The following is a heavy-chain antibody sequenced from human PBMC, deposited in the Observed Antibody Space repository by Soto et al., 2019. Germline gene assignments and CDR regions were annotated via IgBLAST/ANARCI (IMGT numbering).Heavy chain of an antibody. CDR2: ISHTSHYM. V-gene: IGHV3-11*05. CDR1: GFTFSDAY. D-gene: IGHD1-26*01. CDR3: AKTVGLGLFGHFTL. J-gene: IGHJ2*01. Sequence: QEQLVESGGGLVKPGGSLRLSCAASGFTFSDAYMRWIRQAPGKGLEGVSFISHTSHYMKYSDSVEGRFTVSRDNAKNSLYLHMSSLGAEDTAVYYCAKTVGLGLFGHFTLWGRGTLVIVSS.